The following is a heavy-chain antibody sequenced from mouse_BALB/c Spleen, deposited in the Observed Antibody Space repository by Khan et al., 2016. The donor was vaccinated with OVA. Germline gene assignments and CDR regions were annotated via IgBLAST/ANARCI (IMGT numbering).Heavy chain of an antibody. V-gene: IGHV1-4*01. CDR3: ARGRSYDGNYGEAMGY. J-gene: IGHJ4*01. D-gene: IGHD2-10*01. CDR1: GYTFTSYT. CDR2: INPNNAYT. Sequence: QVQLQQSGAELARPGASVKMSCKASGYTFTSYTMHWIKQRPGQGLEWIGYINPNNAYTNYTQKFRDKATLTADKSSSTAYMQLISLTSEDSTVYDGARGRSYDGNYGEAMGYGGQGTSVTVSS.